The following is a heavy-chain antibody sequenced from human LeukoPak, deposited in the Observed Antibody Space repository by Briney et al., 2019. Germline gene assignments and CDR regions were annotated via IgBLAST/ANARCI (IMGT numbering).Heavy chain of an antibody. J-gene: IGHJ4*02. D-gene: IGHD3-22*01. CDR2: IYYSGST. CDR1: GGSISSSSYY. Sequence: PSETLSLTCTVSGGSISSSSYYWGWIRQPPGKGLEWIGSIYYSGSTYYNPSLKSRVTISVDTSKNQFSLKLSSVTAADTAVYYCGRRGGLNYYDSSGYSFDYWGQGPLVPVSS. V-gene: IGHV4-39*01. CDR3: GRRGGLNYYDSSGYSFDY.